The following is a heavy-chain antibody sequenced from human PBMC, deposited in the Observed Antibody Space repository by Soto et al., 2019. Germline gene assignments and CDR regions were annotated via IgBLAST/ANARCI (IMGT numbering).Heavy chain of an antibody. V-gene: IGHV3-23*01. CDR3: AKEQGRVIDYYCGMDV. CDR2: ISGSGGST. Sequence: SLRLSCAASGFTFSSYAMSWVRQAPGKGLEWVSAISGSGGSTYYADSVKGRFTISRDNSKNTLYLQMNSLRAEDTAVYYCAKEQGRVIDYYCGMDVWGQGTTVTVSS. D-gene: IGHD2-21*01. J-gene: IGHJ6*02. CDR1: GFTFSSYA.